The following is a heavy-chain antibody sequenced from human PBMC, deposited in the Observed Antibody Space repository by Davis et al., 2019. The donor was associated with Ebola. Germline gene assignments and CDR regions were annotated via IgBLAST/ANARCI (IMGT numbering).Heavy chain of an antibody. Sequence: GESLKISCAASGFTFSTYWMNWVRQAPGKGLEWVANIKQDGNEKYYVDSVKGRFTISRDNAKNSLYLQMNRLRAEDTAVYYCARDRSLASWSPGTLVTVSS. CDR1: GFTFSTYW. V-gene: IGHV3-7*01. CDR3: ARDRSLAS. J-gene: IGHJ4*02. CDR2: IKQDGNEK.